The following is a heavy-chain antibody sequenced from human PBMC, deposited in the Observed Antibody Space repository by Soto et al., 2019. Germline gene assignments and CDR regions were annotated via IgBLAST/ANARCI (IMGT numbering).Heavy chain of an antibody. CDR2: IIPVIDTA. J-gene: IGHJ3*02. Sequence: QVQLVQSGAEVKKPGSSVKVSCKVSGGTFNIRWVRQAPGQGLAWMGGIIPVIDTANYARKFQGRVTITADRATKIVYLEMKSLTIEDTAVYYCARGSGADAFDIWGQGTMVSVSS. CDR1: GGTFN. V-gene: IGHV1-69*14. D-gene: IGHD7-27*01. CDR3: ARGSGADAFDI.